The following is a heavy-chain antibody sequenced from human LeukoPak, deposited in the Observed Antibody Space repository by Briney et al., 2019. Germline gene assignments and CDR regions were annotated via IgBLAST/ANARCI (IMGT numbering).Heavy chain of an antibody. CDR1: GFTFRNYW. J-gene: IGHJ4*02. CDR3: ARDPPWFGESPFDY. CDR2: IKQDGSEK. V-gene: IGHV3-7*01. D-gene: IGHD3-10*01. Sequence: GGSLRLSCAASGFTFRNYWMSWVRQAPGKGLEWVANIKQDGSEKDYVDSAKGRFTISRDNAKNSLYLQMNSLRAEDTAVYYCARDPPWFGESPFDYWGQGTLVTVPS.